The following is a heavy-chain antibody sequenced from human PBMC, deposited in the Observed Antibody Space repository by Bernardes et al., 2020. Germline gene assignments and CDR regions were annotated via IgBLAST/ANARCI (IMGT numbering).Heavy chain of an antibody. V-gene: IGHV3-23*01. J-gene: IGHJ5*02. CDR1: GFTFSNYA. Sequence: GGSLRLSCAASGFTFSNYALSWVRQAPGKGLEWVSSISDGGGSTYYADSVKGRFTISRDNSKNTLYMQMNSLRVEDTAVYYCAKGGPEAPLNCFDPWGQGTLVTVSS. CDR3: AKGGPEAPLNCFDP. CDR2: ISDGGGST.